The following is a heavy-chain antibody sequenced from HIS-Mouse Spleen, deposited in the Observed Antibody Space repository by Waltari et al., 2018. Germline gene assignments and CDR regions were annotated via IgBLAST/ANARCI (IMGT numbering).Heavy chain of an antibody. CDR3: ARDQGLFLEWLLYYFDY. J-gene: IGHJ4*02. V-gene: IGHV1-2*02. D-gene: IGHD3-3*01. CDR2: INPNSGGT. CDR1: GYPFTGYY. Sequence: QVQLVQSGAEVKKPGASVTVSCKASGYPFTGYYLHWVRPAPGQGLEWMGWINPNSGGTNYAQKFQGRVTMTRDTSISTAYMELSRLRSDDTAVYYCARDQGLFLEWLLYYFDYWGQGTLVTVSS.